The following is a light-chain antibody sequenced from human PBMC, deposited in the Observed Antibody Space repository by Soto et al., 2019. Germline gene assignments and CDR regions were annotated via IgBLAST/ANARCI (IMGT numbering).Light chain of an antibody. CDR2: RAS. J-gene: IGKJ5*01. Sequence: EIVMTQSPATLSVSPGERATLSFRASQSVGSLLAWYQQKPGQAPRLLIYRASSRATGISGSFSGSGSGTEFTLTITSLQSEDFGVYYCQQYNKWPITFGQGTRLEIK. V-gene: IGKV3-15*01. CDR3: QQYNKWPIT. CDR1: QSVGSL.